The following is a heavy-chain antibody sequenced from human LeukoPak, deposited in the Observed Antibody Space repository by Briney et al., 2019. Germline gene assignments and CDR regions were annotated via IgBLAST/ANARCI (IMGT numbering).Heavy chain of an antibody. CDR3: AKTPGITAAGPDY. J-gene: IGHJ4*02. CDR1: GFTFSTYA. V-gene: IGHV3-23*01. CDR2: ISGSGGNT. D-gene: IGHD6-13*01. Sequence: GGSLRLSCAASGFTFSTYAMSWVRQAPGKELEWVSGISGSGGNTYYADSVRGRFTISRDYSKNTLYLQMNSLRAEDTAVYYCAKTPGITAAGPDYWGQGTLVTVSS.